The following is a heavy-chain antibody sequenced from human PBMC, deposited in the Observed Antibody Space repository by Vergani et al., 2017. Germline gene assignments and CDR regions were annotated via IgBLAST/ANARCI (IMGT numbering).Heavy chain of an antibody. CDR1: GGTFSSYA. V-gene: IGHV1-69*01. D-gene: IGHD2-2*01. CDR3: AREXCSSTSCYPYWFDP. J-gene: IGHJ5*02. Sequence: QVQLVQSWAEVKKPGSSVKVSCKASGGTFSSYAISWVRQAPGQGLEWMGGIIPIFGTANYAQKFQGRVTITADESTSTAYMELSSLRSEDTAVYYCAREXCSSTSCYPYWFDPWGQGTLVTVSS. CDR2: IIPIFGTA.